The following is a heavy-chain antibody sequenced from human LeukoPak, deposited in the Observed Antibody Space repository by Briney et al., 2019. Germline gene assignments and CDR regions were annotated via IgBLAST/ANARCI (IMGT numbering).Heavy chain of an antibody. V-gene: IGHV3-21*01. J-gene: IGHJ6*04. CDR1: GFTFSSYG. D-gene: IGHD3-10*02. CDR2: ISSSSYI. Sequence: PGGSLRLSCAASGFTFSSYGMSWVRQAPGKGLEWVSSISSSSYIYYADSVKGRFTISRDNAKNSLYLQMNSLRAEDTAVYYCAELGITMIGGVWGKGTTVTISS. CDR3: AELGITMIGGV.